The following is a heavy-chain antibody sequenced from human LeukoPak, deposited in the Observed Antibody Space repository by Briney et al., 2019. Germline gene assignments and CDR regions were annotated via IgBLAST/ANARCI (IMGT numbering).Heavy chain of an antibody. CDR2: INPHTGGT. Sequence: ASVKVSCKASGYTFTGYYMQWVLQAPGPGLEGMGCINPHTGGTNYAQKVHDRATQTIDTSIRTADIDLSRLCSGDTPGHYCPREDCSGGSCYVFLDRWGQGT. V-gene: IGHV1-2*02. CDR3: PREDCSGGSCYVFLDR. CDR1: GYTFTGYY. J-gene: IGHJ5*02. D-gene: IGHD2-15*01.